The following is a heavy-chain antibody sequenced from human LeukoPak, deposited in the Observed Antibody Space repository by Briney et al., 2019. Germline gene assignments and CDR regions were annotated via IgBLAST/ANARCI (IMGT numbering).Heavy chain of an antibody. CDR2: INHSGST. J-gene: IGHJ5*02. D-gene: IGHD5-18*01. Sequence: SETLSLTCAVYGGSFSGYYWSWIRQPPGKGLEWIGEINHSGSTNYNPSLKSRVTISVDTSKNQFSLKLSSVTAADTAVYYCARVGSRIQLWLRFSSWGQGTLVTVSS. CDR1: GGSFSGYY. V-gene: IGHV4-34*01. CDR3: ARVGSRIQLWLRFSS.